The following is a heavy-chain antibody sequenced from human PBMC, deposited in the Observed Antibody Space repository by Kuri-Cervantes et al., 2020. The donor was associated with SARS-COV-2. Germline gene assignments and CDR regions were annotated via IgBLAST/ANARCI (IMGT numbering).Heavy chain of an antibody. Sequence: GSLRLSCTVSGGSISSYYCSWIRQPPGKGLEWIGYIYYSGSTNYNPSLKSRVTISVDTSKNQFSLKLSSVTAADTAVYYCARTSTWSIYFDYWGQGTLVTVSS. D-gene: IGHD2-8*02. CDR2: IYYSGST. CDR3: ARTSTWSIYFDY. V-gene: IGHV4-59*12. CDR1: GGSISSYY. J-gene: IGHJ4*02.